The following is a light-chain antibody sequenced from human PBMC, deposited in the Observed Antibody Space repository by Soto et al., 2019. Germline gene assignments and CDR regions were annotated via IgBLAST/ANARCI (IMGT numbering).Light chain of an antibody. CDR2: DTS. V-gene: IGLV7-46*01. Sequence: QAVVTQEPSLTVSPGGTVTLTCGSSTGTLTTGHFPYWFQQKPGQAPRALIFDTSRKHSWTPARFSGSLLGGKAALTLSGAQPEDEADYYCLLSYSGARPVVFGGGTQLTVL. CDR1: TGTLTTGHF. CDR3: LLSYSGARPVV. J-gene: IGLJ2*01.